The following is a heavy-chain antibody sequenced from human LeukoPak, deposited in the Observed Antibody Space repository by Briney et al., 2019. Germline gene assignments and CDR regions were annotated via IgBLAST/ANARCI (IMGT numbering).Heavy chain of an antibody. CDR1: GGSISNYY. J-gene: IGHJ6*03. D-gene: IGHD4-11*01. CDR2: IYYSGST. CDR3: ARLDYSDYYYYYYMDV. Sequence: SETLSLTCTVSGGSISNYYWGWIRQPPGKGLEWIGSIYYSGSTYYNPSLKSRVTISVDTSKNQFSLKLSSVTAADTAVYYCARLDYSDYYYYYYMDVWGKGTTVTVSS. V-gene: IGHV4-39*01.